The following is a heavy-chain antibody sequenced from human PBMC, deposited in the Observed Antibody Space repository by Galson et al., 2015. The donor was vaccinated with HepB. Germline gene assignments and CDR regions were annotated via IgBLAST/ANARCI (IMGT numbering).Heavy chain of an antibody. CDR3: ARHQLGGYSYGQMKYYYYGMDV. V-gene: IGHV5-51*01. J-gene: IGHJ6*02. D-gene: IGHD5-18*01. CDR2: IYPGDSDT. CDR1: GYSFTSYW. Sequence: QSGAEVKKPGESLKISCKGSGYSFTSYWIGWVRQMPGKGLEWMGIIYPGDSDTRYSPSFQGQVTISADKSISTAYLQWSSLKASDTAMYYCARHQLGGYSYGQMKYYYYGMDVWGQGTTVTVSS.